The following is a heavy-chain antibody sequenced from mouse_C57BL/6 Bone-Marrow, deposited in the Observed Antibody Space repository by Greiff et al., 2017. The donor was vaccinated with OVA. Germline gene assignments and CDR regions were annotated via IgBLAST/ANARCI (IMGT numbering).Heavy chain of an antibody. CDR3: ARAYSPFAY. V-gene: IGHV3-6*01. D-gene: IGHD2-10*01. CDR2: ISYDGSD. CDR1: GYSITSGYY. J-gene: IGHJ3*01. Sequence: EVQVVESGPGLVKPSQSLSLTCSVTGYSITSGYYWNWIRQFPGNKLEWMGYISYDGSDNYNPSLKNRISITRDTSKNQFFLKLNSVTTEDTATYDCARAYSPFAYWGQGTLVTVSA.